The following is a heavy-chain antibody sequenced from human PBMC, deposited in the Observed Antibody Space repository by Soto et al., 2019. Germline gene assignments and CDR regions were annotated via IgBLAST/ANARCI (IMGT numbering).Heavy chain of an antibody. CDR3: AKENYSYYYGMDV. J-gene: IGHJ6*02. V-gene: IGHV3-30*18. CDR1: GFTFSSYG. Sequence: PGGSLRLSCAASGFTFSSYGMHWVRQAPGKGLEWVAVISYDGSNRYYADSVKGRFTISRDNSKNTLYLQMNSLRAEDTAVYYCAKENYSYYYGMDVWGQGTTVTVSS. CDR2: ISYDGSNR.